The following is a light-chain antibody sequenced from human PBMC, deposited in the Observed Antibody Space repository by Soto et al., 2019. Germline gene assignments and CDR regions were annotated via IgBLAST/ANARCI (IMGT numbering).Light chain of an antibody. CDR2: GAS. J-gene: IGKJ3*01. CDR1: QGVSRR. CDR3: QQYGISPFT. V-gene: IGKV3-20*01. Sequence: PGGRATLSCRASQGVSRRLAWYQHRPGQSPRLLISGASMRASGVPVGFSGSGSGTDFTLTISRLEPEDFAVYYCQQYGISPFTFGPGTKVDIK.